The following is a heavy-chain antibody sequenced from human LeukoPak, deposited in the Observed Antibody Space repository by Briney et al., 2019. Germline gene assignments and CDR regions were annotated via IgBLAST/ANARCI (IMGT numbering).Heavy chain of an antibody. CDR3: AKEFLWFGEEENAFDI. V-gene: IGHV3-30-3*01. J-gene: IGHJ3*02. CDR1: GFTFSSYA. Sequence: GRSLRLSCAASGFTFSSYAMHWVRQAPGKGLEWVAVISYDGSNKYYADSVKGRFTISRDNSKNTLYLQMNSLRAEDTAVYYCAKEFLWFGEEENAFDIWGQGTMVTVSS. D-gene: IGHD3-10*01. CDR2: ISYDGSNK.